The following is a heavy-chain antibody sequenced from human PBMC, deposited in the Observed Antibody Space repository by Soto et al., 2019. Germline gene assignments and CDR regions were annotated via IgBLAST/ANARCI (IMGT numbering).Heavy chain of an antibody. CDR3: ARDIVVVPAAIRYYYGMDV. V-gene: IGHV1-18*01. D-gene: IGHD2-2*01. Sequence: ASVKVSCQASGYTLTSYGISWVRQAPGQGLEWMGWISAYNGNTNYAQKLQGRVTMTTDTSTSTAYMELRSLRSDDTAVYYCARDIVVVPAAIRYYYGMDVWGQGTTVTVS. CDR2: ISAYNGNT. CDR1: GYTLTSYG. J-gene: IGHJ6*02.